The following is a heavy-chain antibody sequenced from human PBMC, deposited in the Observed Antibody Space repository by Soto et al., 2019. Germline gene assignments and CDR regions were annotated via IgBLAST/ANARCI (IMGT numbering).Heavy chain of an antibody. CDR3: ARTRRLSTNLNWFDP. Sequence: ASVKVSCKASGYTFTSYYRHWVRQAPGQGLEWMGIINPSGGSTSYAQKFQGRVTMTRDTSTSTVYMELSSLRSEDTAVYYCARTRRLSTNLNWFDPWGQGTLVTVSS. V-gene: IGHV1-46*03. J-gene: IGHJ5*02. CDR1: GYTFTSYY. CDR2: INPSGGST. D-gene: IGHD3-16*01.